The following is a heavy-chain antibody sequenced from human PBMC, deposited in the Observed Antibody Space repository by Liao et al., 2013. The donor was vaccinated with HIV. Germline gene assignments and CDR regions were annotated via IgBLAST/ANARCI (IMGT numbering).Heavy chain of an antibody. J-gene: IGHJ3*02. CDR3: ARVWNYYDSSGRPHDAFDI. V-gene: IGHV4-61*02. D-gene: IGHD3-22*01. CDR1: GGSISSGAYY. CDR2: IHARGST. Sequence: QVQLQESGPGLVKPSQTLSLTCAVSGGSISSGAYYWNWVRQPAGKGLEWIGRIHARGSTNYDPSLRSRVTMSVDTSKNQFSLKLTSVTAADTAVYYCARVWNYYDSSGRPHDAFDIWGQGTMVTVSS.